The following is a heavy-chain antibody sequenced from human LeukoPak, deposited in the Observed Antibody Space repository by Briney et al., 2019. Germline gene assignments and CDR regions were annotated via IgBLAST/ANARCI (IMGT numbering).Heavy chain of an antibody. V-gene: IGHV1-2*02. Sequence: GPVKVSCKASGYTFTGYYMHWVRQAPGQGLEWMGWINPNSGGTNYAQKFQGRVTMTRDTSISTAYMELSRLRSDDTAVYYCAREDVKIAARAGDYWGQGTLVTVSS. D-gene: IGHD6-13*01. CDR3: AREDVKIAARAGDY. J-gene: IGHJ4*02. CDR2: INPNSGGT. CDR1: GYTFTGYY.